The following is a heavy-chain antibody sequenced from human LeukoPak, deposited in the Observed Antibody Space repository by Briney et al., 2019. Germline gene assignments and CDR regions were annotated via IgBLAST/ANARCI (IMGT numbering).Heavy chain of an antibody. D-gene: IGHD3-16*01. V-gene: IGHV3-23*01. CDR1: GFTFSSYG. CDR2: ISGSGDKT. J-gene: IGHJ4*02. CDR3: RGEYFGVWGKYGTLGDY. Sequence: PGGSLRLSCRASGFTFSSYGLTWVRQAPGKGPEWVAAISGSGDKTYYGDSVKGRFTISRDNSKSSLYLQMDSLRVEDTAVYYCRGEYFGVWGKYGTLGDYWGQGTLVNVSS.